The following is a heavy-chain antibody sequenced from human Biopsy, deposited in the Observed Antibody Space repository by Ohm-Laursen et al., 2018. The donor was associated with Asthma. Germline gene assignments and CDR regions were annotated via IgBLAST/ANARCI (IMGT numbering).Heavy chain of an antibody. D-gene: IGHD6-13*01. V-gene: IGHV3-11*01. CDR1: GFTFGNFW. CDR2: ISGRGSNI. Sequence: SLRLSCSASGFTFGNFWMSWGRQAPGKGLEWVAYISGRGSNIFYADSVKGRFTISRDNAKKSLFLEMNSLTVEDTAVYFCARGYSTSWYFGYWGQGTLVTVSS. J-gene: IGHJ4*02. CDR3: ARGYSTSWYFGY.